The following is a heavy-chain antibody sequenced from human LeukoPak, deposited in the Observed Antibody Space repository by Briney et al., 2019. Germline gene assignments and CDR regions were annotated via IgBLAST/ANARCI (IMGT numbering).Heavy chain of an antibody. V-gene: IGHV1-18*04. J-gene: IGHJ4*02. Sequence: ASVKVSCKVSGYTFTGYYLHWVRQAPGQGLEWMGWISAYNGDTNYAQKLQGRVTMTTDTSTSTAYMELRSLRSDDTAVYYCARDRRRGPFDYWGQGTLVTVSS. D-gene: IGHD3/OR15-3a*01. CDR1: GYTFTGYY. CDR2: ISAYNGDT. CDR3: ARDRRRGPFDY.